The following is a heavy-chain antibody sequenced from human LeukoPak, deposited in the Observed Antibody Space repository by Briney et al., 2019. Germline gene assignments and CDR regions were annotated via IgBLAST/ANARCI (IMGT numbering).Heavy chain of an antibody. Sequence: PGRSLRLSCAASGFTFSTYAMHWVRQAPGKGLEWVAVISHDGNNKYFADSVKGRFTISRDNSKNTLYLQMNSLRAEDTAVFYCAKDREDYCGGDCSFDYWGRGTLVTVSS. J-gene: IGHJ4*02. CDR2: ISHDGNNK. CDR1: GFTFSTYA. V-gene: IGHV3-30*18. D-gene: IGHD2-21*02. CDR3: AKDREDYCGGDCSFDY.